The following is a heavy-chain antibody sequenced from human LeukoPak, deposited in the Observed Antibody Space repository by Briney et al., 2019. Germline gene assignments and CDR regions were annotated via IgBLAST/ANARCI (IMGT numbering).Heavy chain of an antibody. J-gene: IGHJ6*03. CDR2: TRNKANNYIT. CDR3: ARVWRSGPPRYMDV. D-gene: IGHD6-19*01. Sequence: GGSLRLSCAVSGFTLSDHYMDWVRQAPGKGLEWVGRTRNKANNYITEYAASVKGRFTISRDNAKNSLYLQMNSLRADDTAVYYCARVWRSGPPRYMDVWGTGTTVTMSS. V-gene: IGHV3-72*01. CDR1: GFTLSDHY.